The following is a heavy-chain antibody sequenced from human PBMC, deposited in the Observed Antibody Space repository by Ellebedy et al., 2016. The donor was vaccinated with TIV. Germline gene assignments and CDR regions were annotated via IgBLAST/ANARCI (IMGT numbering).Heavy chain of an antibody. Sequence: PGGSLRLSCAASGFTLSSFAMGWVRQAPGRGLEWVSAMTHTGVDTYFADSVKGRFTISRDNSRSTLYLQMNSLRAEDTAVYYCARGGGGYNPFDYWGQGTLVSVSS. CDR3: ARGGGGYNPFDY. D-gene: IGHD5-24*01. CDR1: GFTLSSFA. V-gene: IGHV3-23*01. CDR2: MTHTGVDT. J-gene: IGHJ4*02.